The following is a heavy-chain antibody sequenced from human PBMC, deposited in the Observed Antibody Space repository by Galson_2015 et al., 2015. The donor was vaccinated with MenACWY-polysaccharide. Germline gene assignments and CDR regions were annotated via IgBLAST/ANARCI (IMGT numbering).Heavy chain of an antibody. J-gene: IGHJ4*01. CDR2: MNPNSGNT. CDR3: ARWTSRGDPDAYFDY. CDR1: GYTFTSYD. D-gene: IGHD4-17*01. V-gene: IGHV1-8*01. Sequence: SVKVSCKASGYTFTSYDINWVRQATGQGLEWMGWMNPNSGNTGYAQNFQGRVTMTSDTSMSTAYMGLRSLRSEDTAVYYCARWTSRGDPDAYFDYWGHGTLATVSS.